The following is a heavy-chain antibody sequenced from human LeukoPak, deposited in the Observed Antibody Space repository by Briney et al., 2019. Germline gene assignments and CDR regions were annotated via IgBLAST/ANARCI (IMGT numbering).Heavy chain of an antibody. CDR2: INPSGGST. Sequence: ASVKVSCKASGYTFTSYYMHWVRQAPGQGLEWMGIINPSGGSTSYAQKFQGRVTMTRDTSTSTVYMELCSLRSEDTAVYYCARDGSGWYMHYYFDYWGQGTLVTVSS. D-gene: IGHD6-19*01. V-gene: IGHV1-46*01. J-gene: IGHJ4*02. CDR3: ARDGSGWYMHYYFDY. CDR1: GYTFTSYY.